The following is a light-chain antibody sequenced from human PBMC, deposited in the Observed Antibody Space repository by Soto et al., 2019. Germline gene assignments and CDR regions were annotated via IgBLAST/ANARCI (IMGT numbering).Light chain of an antibody. CDR3: QQFDSPRSTS. V-gene: IGKV1-33*01. Sequence: DIQMTQSPSCLSASIGDRVTITCQASQDIFHYLNWCQQKPGEAPKLLIYDASTLETGVPSRFSGSGSGTHFSFTISSLHPEDIATYYCQQFDSPRSTSFGQGTRLEIK. CDR2: DAS. J-gene: IGKJ5*01. CDR1: QDIFHY.